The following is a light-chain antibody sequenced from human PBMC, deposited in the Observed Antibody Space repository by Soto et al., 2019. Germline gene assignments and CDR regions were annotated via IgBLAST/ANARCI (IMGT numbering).Light chain of an antibody. V-gene: IGLV2-14*01. J-gene: IGLJ1*01. Sequence: QSALTQPASVSGSPGQSITISCTGTSSDVGYYNYVSWYRQHPGKAPSLMIYEVNNRPSGVSSRFSGSKSGNTASLTISGLQAEDEAEYYCSSCPSSSSLLYVFRTGTKVTVL. CDR3: SSCPSSSSLLYV. CDR2: EVN. CDR1: SSDVGYYNY.